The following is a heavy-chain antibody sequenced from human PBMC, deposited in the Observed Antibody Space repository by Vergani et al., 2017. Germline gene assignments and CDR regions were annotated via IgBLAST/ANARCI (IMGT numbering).Heavy chain of an antibody. CDR1: GFTFSSYG. D-gene: IGHD3-3*01. V-gene: IGHV3-30*18. CDR2: ISYDGSNK. J-gene: IGHJ4*02. Sequence: VQLVESGGGVVQPGRSLRLYCAASGFTFSSYGMHLVRQAPGKGLEWVAVISYDGSNKYYADSVKGRFTIYRANSKNALYLQMNSLRAEDTAVYYCAKEDYDFWSGYYKYFDYWGQATLVTVSS. CDR3: AKEDYDFWSGYYKYFDY.